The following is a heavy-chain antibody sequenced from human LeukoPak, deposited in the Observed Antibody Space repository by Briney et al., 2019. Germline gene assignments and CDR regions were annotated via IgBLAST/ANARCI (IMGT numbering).Heavy chain of an antibody. CDR3: ARGAYYHED. CDR1: GFTFSSHS. V-gene: IGHV3-48*01. CDR2: ISSSSSTI. J-gene: IGHJ1*01. D-gene: IGHD3-3*02. Sequence: GGSLRPSCAASGFTFSSHSMNWVRQAPGKGLEWVSYISSSSSTIYYADSVKGRFTISRDNAKNSLYLQMNSLRAEDTAVYYCARGAYYHEDWGQGTLVTVSS.